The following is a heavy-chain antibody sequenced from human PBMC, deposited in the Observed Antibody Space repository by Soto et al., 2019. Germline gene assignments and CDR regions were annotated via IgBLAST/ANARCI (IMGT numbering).Heavy chain of an antibody. CDR2: INPNSGGT. CDR1: GYTFTGYY. V-gene: IGHV1-2*04. J-gene: IGHJ6*02. D-gene: IGHD2-15*01. Sequence: QVQLVQSGAEVKKPGASVKVSCKASGYTFTGYYMHWVRQASGQGLEWRGWINPNSGGTNYAQKFQGWVTMTRDTSISTAYMELSRLTSDDTAVYYCARGGYCSGGSCYPTYYYYGVDVWGQGTTVTVSS. CDR3: ARGGYCSGGSCYPTYYYYGVDV.